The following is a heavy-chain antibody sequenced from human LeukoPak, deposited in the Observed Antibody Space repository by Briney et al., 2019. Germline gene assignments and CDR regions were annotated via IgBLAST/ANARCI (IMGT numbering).Heavy chain of an antibody. CDR1: GDSISSYY. Sequence: SETLSLTCTVSGDSISSYYWSWIRQPAGKGLEWIGRIYASGSTNYNPSLKSRVTMSVDTSKNQFSLKLSSVTAADTAVYYCARVITASWFDPWGQGNLVTVST. CDR3: ARVITASWFDP. CDR2: IYASGST. J-gene: IGHJ5*02. V-gene: IGHV4-4*07.